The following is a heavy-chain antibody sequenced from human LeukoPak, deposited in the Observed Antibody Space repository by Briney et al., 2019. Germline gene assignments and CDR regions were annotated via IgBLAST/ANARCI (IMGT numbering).Heavy chain of an antibody. V-gene: IGHV3-30*18. Sequence: GGSPRLSCAASGFTFSSYGMHWVRQAPGKGLEWVAVISYDGSNKYYADSVKGRFTISRDNSKNTLYLQMNSLRAEDTAVYYCAKDRRSSSWKFDYWGQGTLVTVSS. J-gene: IGHJ4*02. D-gene: IGHD6-13*01. CDR1: GFTFSSYG. CDR2: ISYDGSNK. CDR3: AKDRRSSSWKFDY.